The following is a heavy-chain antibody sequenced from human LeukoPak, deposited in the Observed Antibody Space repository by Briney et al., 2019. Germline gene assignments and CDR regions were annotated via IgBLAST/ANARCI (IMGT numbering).Heavy chain of an antibody. J-gene: IGHJ5*02. CDR3: AREQDGYDFWSGYHKQNWFDP. D-gene: IGHD3-3*01. V-gene: IGHV3-7*01. Sequence: GGSLRLSCAASGFTFSSYWMSWVRQAPGKGLEWVANIKQDGSEKYYVDSVKGRFTISRDNAKNSLYLQMNSLRAEDTAAYYCAREQDGYDFWSGYHKQNWFDPWGQGTLVTVSS. CDR2: IKQDGSEK. CDR1: GFTFSSYW.